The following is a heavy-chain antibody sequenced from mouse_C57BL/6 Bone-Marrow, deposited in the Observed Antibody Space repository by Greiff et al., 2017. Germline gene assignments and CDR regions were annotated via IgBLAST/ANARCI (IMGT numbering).Heavy chain of an antibody. CDR1: GYTFTSYW. D-gene: IGHD2-5*01. CDR2: INPSNGGT. J-gene: IGHJ4*01. CDR3: ARNYSNWGYAMDY. Sequence: VQLQQPGTELVKPGASVKLSCKASGYTFTSYWMHWVKQRPGQGLEWIGNINPSNGGTNYNEKFKSKATLTVDKSSSTAYMQLSSLTSEDSAAYYCARNYSNWGYAMDYWGQGTSVTVSS. V-gene: IGHV1-53*01.